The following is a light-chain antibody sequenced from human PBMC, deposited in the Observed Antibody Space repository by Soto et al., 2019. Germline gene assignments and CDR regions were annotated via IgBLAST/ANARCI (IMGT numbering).Light chain of an antibody. Sequence: DIQMTQSPSSLSASVGDRVTITCRASQTIKSYLSWYQQKPGKAPNLLMYAASSLQSGVPSRFGGSGSGTDFTLTISSLQPEDFATYYCQQSYSTPRTFGQGTKVDIK. V-gene: IGKV1-39*01. CDR3: QQSYSTPRT. CDR1: QTIKSY. CDR2: AAS. J-gene: IGKJ1*01.